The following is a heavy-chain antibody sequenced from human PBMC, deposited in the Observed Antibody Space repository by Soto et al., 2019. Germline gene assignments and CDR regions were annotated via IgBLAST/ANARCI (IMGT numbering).Heavy chain of an antibody. D-gene: IGHD3-9*01. CDR3: AREVGIEYYDILTNTEFDY. V-gene: IGHV3-48*01. CDR2: ISSSSSTI. J-gene: IGHJ4*02. Sequence: GESLKISCAASGFTFSSYSMNWVRQAPGKGLEWVSYISSSSSTIYYADSVKGRFTISRDNAKNSLYLQMNSLRAEDTAVYYCAREVGIEYYDILTNTEFDYWGQGTLVTVSS. CDR1: GFTFSSYS.